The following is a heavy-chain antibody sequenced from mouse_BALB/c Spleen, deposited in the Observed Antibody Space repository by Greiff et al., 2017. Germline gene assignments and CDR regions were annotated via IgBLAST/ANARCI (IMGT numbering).Heavy chain of an antibody. D-gene: IGHD1-1*01. CDR1: GYAFSSSW. J-gene: IGHJ2*01. Sequence: QVQLKESGPELVKPGASVKISCKASGYAFSSSWMNWVKQRPGQGLEWIGRIYPGDGDTNYNGKFKSKATLTADKSSSTAYMQLSSLTSVDSAVYFCARDGYFGYWGQGTTLTVSA. V-gene: IGHV1-82*01. CDR2: IYPGDGDT. CDR3: ARDGYFGY.